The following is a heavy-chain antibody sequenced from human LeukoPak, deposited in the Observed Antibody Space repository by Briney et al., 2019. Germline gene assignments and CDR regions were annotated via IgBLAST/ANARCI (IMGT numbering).Heavy chain of an antibody. CDR2: ISPNSGGT. V-gene: IGHV1-2*02. D-gene: IGHD3-22*01. J-gene: IGHJ4*02. CDR3: ARGQYYYDSSAYDY. CDR1: RYTFTDYY. Sequence: GASVKVSCKASRYTFTDYYMHWVRQAPGQRLEWMRWISPNSGGTNYAQKFQGRVTMTRDTSISTAYMELSSLRSDDTAVYYCARGQYYYDSSAYDYWGQGTLVTVSS.